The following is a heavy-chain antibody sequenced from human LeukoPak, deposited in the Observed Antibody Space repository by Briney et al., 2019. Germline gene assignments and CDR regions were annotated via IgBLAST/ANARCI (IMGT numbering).Heavy chain of an antibody. CDR3: ARERNSGSYS. D-gene: IGHD1-26*01. J-gene: IGHJ4*02. CDR2: IIPILGTA. Sequence: ASVKVSCKASGYTFTSYYMHWVRQAPGQGLEWMGGIIPILGTANYAQKFQGRVTITADESTSTAYMELSSLRSEDTAVHYCARERNSGSYSWGQGTLVTVSS. CDR1: GYTFTSYY. V-gene: IGHV1-69*01.